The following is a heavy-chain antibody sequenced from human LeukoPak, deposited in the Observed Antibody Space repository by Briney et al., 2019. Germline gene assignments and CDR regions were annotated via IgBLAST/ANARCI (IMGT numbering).Heavy chain of an antibody. CDR1: GFTFSSYS. Sequence: GGSLRLSCAASGFTFSSYSMNWVRQAPGKGLEWVSYISSSSSTIYYADSVKGRFTISRDNAKNSLYLQMNSLRAEDTAVYYCASLPIVVVPAAYGVDYWGQGTLVTVSS. CDR3: ASLPIVVVPAAYGVDY. V-gene: IGHV3-48*01. J-gene: IGHJ4*02. D-gene: IGHD2-2*01. CDR2: ISSSSSTI.